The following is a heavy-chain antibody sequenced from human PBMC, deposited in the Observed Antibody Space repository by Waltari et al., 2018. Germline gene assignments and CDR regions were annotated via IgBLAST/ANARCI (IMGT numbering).Heavy chain of an antibody. CDR1: GGSISSSRYY. CDR2: IYYSGSI. CDR3: ARHWKRNGYRFDP. V-gene: IGHV4-39*01. D-gene: IGHD5-12*01. Sequence: QLQLQESGPGLVKPSETLSLTCSVSGGSISSSRYYWGWIRQSPGKGLEWIGSIYYSGSIYYNPTLQSRVTISGDTSKNQFSLNLSSMTAADTAVYYCARHWKRNGYRFDPWGQGTRVNVSS. J-gene: IGHJ5*02.